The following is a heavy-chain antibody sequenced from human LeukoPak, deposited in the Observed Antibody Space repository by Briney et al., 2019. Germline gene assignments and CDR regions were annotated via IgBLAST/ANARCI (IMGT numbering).Heavy chain of an antibody. D-gene: IGHD3-10*01. J-gene: IGHJ5*02. Sequence: PWGSLRLSCATSGFTFSNYGMHWVRQAPGKGLEWVSSISSSSSYIYYADSVKGRFTISRDNAKNSLYLQMNSLRAEDTAVYYCARVLVRGVIESCFDPWGQGTLVTVSS. CDR1: GFTFSNYG. CDR3: ARVLVRGVIESCFDP. CDR2: ISSSSSYI. V-gene: IGHV3-21*01.